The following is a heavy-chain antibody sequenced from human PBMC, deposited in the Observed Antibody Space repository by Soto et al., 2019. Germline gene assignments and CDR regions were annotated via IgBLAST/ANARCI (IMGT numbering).Heavy chain of an antibody. CDR3: VRVVWGVPAPGTSGWFDP. Sequence: QVQLQESGPGLVKPSGTLSLTCAVSGDSISGSNWWSWVRQSPGKGLEWIGEIYHSGNTNYNPSLKGRVTISVDKYKNQFSLRLNSVTAADTAVYYCVRVVWGVPAPGTSGWFDPWGQGTLVTVSS. V-gene: IGHV4-4*02. D-gene: IGHD6-13*01. J-gene: IGHJ5*02. CDR1: GDSISGSNW. CDR2: IYHSGNT.